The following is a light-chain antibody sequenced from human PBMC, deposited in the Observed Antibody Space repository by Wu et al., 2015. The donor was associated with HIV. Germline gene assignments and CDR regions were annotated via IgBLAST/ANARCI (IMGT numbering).Light chain of an antibody. CDR2: AAS. CDR3: QQSYSTPLT. Sequence: DIQMSHSPSSLSASVGDRVTITCRASQSISSYLNWYQQKPGKAPKLLIYAASSLQSGVPSRFSGSGSGTDFTLTISSLQPEDFATYSCQQSYSTPLTFGGGTKVEIK. V-gene: IGKV1-39*01. J-gene: IGKJ4*01. CDR1: QSISSY.